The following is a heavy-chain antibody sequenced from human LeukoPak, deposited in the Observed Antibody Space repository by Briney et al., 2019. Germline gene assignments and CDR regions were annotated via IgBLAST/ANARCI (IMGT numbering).Heavy chain of an antibody. Sequence: GASVKVSCKASGYTFTGYYMHWVQQAPGQGLEWMGWINPNSGGTNYAQKFQGWVTMTRDTSISTAYMELSRLRSDDTAVYYCARARGITMVRGVLYGMDVWGQGTTVTVSS. CDR2: INPNSGGT. CDR3: ARARGITMVRGVLYGMDV. J-gene: IGHJ6*02. D-gene: IGHD3-10*01. V-gene: IGHV1-2*04. CDR1: GYTFTGYY.